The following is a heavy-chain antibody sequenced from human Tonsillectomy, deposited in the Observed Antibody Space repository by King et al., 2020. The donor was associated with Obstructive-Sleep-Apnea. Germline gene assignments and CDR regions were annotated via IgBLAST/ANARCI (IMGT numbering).Heavy chain of an antibody. CDR2: ITPSSGTT. J-gene: IGHJ6*02. CDR3: ARDLTGMDV. CDR1: GGTFSSYF. D-gene: IGHD3-9*01. Sequence: QLVQSGPEVKKPGSSVKLACKASGGTFSSYFISWVRQAPGQGLEWLGGITPSSGTTNYAQKFQGRVTITADELTTTIYMEVRSLRSDDTAVYYCARDLTGMDVWGQGTTVTVSS. V-gene: IGHV1-69*12.